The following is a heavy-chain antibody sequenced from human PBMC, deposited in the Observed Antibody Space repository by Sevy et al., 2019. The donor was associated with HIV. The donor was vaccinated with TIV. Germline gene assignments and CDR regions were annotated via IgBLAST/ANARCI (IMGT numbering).Heavy chain of an antibody. CDR2: ISAYNGKT. CDR3: ARDEKVYSSSSGGYYYYGMDV. V-gene: IGHV1-18*04. D-gene: IGHD6-6*01. Sequence: ASVKVSCKASGYTFTSYGISWVRQAPGQGLEWMGWISAYNGKTNFAPKLQDKFTMTTDTSTSTAYMELRSLRSDDTAVYYCARDEKVYSSSSGGYYYYGMDVWGQGTTVTVSS. J-gene: IGHJ6*02. CDR1: GYTFTSYG.